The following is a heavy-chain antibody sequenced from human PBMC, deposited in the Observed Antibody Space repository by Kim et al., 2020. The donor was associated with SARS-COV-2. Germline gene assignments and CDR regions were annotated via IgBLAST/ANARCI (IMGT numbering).Heavy chain of an antibody. CDR1: GESFSGFS. CDR3: ARGRVGVVPSPLLGLGLHYAYFMLDV. V-gene: IGHV4-34*01. CDR2: INHSGSV. Sequence: SETLSLTCAVYGESFSGFSWTWIRQPPGEGLEWIGEINHSGSVKYDPSLKSRVTITIDISKNQFSLKLNSGTAADTGFYYCARGRVGVVPSPLLGLGLHYAYFMLDVWGHGTTVSVSS. J-gene: IGHJ6*02. D-gene: IGHD1-26*01.